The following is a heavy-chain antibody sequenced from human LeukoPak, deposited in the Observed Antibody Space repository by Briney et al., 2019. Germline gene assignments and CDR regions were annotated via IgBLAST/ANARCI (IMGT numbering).Heavy chain of an antibody. CDR3: ARYCRSGSCYSGRTFDP. D-gene: IGHD2-15*01. Sequence: PSETLSLTCTVSGGSISSYYWSWIRQPPGKGLEWIGYIYTSGSTNYNPSLKSRVTISVDTSKDQFSLKLSSVTAADTAVYYCARYCRSGSCYSGRTFDPWGQGTRVTVSS. V-gene: IGHV4-4*09. CDR2: IYTSGST. J-gene: IGHJ5*02. CDR1: GGSISSYY.